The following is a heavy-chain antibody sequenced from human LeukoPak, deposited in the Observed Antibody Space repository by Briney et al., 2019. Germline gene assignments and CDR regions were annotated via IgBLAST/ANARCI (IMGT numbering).Heavy chain of an antibody. CDR2: ISSSSTYI. V-gene: IGHV3-21*01. D-gene: IGHD2-2*02. J-gene: IGHJ4*02. Sequence: GGSLRLSCAASGFTFSSSSMNWVRQAPGKGLEWVSSISSSSTYIYYADSVRGRFTISRDNARNSLYLQMNSLRAEDTAVYYCARSSSYCSITSCYIDYWGQGTLVTVSS. CDR1: GFTFSSSS. CDR3: ARSSSYCSITSCYIDY.